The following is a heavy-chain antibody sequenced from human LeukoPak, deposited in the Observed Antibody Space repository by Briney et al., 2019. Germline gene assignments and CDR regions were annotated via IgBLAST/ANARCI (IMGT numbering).Heavy chain of an antibody. J-gene: IGHJ4*02. Sequence: GRSLRLSCAASEFTFSSYGMHWVRQAPGKGLEWVAVISYDGSNKYYADSVKGRFTISRDNSKNTLYLQMNSLRAEDTAVYYCAKDVYWGQGTLVTVSS. CDR1: EFTFSSYG. V-gene: IGHV3-30*18. CDR2: ISYDGSNK. CDR3: AKDVY.